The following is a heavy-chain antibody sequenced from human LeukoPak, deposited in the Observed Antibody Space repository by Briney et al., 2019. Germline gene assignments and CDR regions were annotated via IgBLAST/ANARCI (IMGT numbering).Heavy chain of an antibody. CDR2: ISGSGTST. CDR3: TKGPRSIDY. CDR1: GFTFSTSA. J-gene: IGHJ4*02. D-gene: IGHD4-17*01. Sequence: QTGGSPRLSCAASGFTFSTSAMSWVRQAPGKGLEWVSAISGSGTSTYYSDSVKGRFTISRDNSKHMLYLQMNSLRAEDTAVYYCTKGPRSIDYWGQGTLVTVSS. V-gene: IGHV3-23*01.